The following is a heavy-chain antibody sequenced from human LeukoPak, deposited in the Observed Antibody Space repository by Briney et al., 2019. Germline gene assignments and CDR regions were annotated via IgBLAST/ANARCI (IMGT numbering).Heavy chain of an antibody. CDR1: GFTFSGSA. Sequence: GGSLRLSCAASGFTFSGSAMHWVRQASGKGLEWVGRIRSKANSCATAYAASVKGRFTISRDDSKNTAYLQMNSLKTEDTAVYYCTTSTPGDYFWGQGTLVTVSS. CDR3: TTSTPGDYF. CDR2: IRSKANSCAT. J-gene: IGHJ4*02. D-gene: IGHD4-17*01. V-gene: IGHV3-73*01.